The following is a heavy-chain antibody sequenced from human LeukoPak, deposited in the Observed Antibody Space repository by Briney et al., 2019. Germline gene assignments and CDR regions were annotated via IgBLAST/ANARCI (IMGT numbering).Heavy chain of an antibody. Sequence: PSETLSLTCTVSGGSISSGSYYWSWIRQPAGKGLEWIGRIYTSGSTNYNPSLKSRVTISVDTSKNQFSLKLSSVTAVDTAVYYCARGSTWFEYYYYYGMDVWGQGTTVTVSS. CDR1: GGSISSGSYY. CDR3: ARGSTWFEYYYYYGMDV. V-gene: IGHV4-61*02. J-gene: IGHJ6*02. CDR2: IYTSGST. D-gene: IGHD3-10*01.